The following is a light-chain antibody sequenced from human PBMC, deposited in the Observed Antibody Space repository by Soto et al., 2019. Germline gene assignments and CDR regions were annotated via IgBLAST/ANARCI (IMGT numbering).Light chain of an antibody. V-gene: IGKV3-15*01. Sequence: EIVMTQSPGTLSVSPGERATLSCRASQSVGSNLAWYRQKPGQAPSLLIYGASTRATGIPARFSGSGSGTEFTLTISSLKSEDFAVYYCQQYNDWRTFGQGTKVDI. J-gene: IGKJ1*01. CDR1: QSVGSN. CDR2: GAS. CDR3: QQYNDWRT.